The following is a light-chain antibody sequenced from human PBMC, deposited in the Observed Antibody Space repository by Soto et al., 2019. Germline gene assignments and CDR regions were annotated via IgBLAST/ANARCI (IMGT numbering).Light chain of an antibody. J-gene: IGLJ2*01. CDR3: QTWGTGIVV. V-gene: IGLV4-69*01. CDR2: LNSDGSH. Sequence: QPVLTQSPSASASLGASVKVTCTLSSGHSNYAIAWHQQQPEKGPRYLMKLNSDGSHTKGDGIPDRFSGSSSGAERYLTISSRQSDDEADYYCQTWGTGIVVFGGGTKVTVL. CDR1: SGHSNYA.